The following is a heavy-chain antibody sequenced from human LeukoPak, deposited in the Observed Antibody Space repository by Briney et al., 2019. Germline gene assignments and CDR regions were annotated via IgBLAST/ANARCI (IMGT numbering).Heavy chain of an antibody. J-gene: IGHJ4*02. CDR3: ARDYWWNYDY. Sequence: GGSLRLSCAASGFTFSSYAMHWARQAPGKGLEWVAVISYDGSNKYYADSVRGRFTISRDNSKNTIYLQMDSLRAEDTAIYYCARDYWWNYDYWGQGTLVTVSS. V-gene: IGHV3-30-3*01. D-gene: IGHD1-7*01. CDR2: ISYDGSNK. CDR1: GFTFSSYA.